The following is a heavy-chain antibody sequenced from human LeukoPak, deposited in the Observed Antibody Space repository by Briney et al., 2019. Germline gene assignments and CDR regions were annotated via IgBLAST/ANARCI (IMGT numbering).Heavy chain of an antibody. CDR1: GGSISRYY. V-gene: IGHV4-59*01. CDR3: ARGSIAVAGDDLDY. CDR2: IYYSGST. J-gene: IGHJ4*02. Sequence: SETLSLTCTVSGGSISRYYWSWIRQPPGKGLEWIGYIYYSGSTNYNPSLKSRVTISVDTSKNQFSLKLSSVTAADTAVYYCARGSIAVAGDDLDYWGQGTLVTVSS. D-gene: IGHD6-19*01.